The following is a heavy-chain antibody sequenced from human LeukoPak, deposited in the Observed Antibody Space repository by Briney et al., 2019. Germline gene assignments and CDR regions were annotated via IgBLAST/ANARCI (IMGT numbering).Heavy chain of an antibody. V-gene: IGHV3-9*01. CDR2: ISWNSGSI. CDR3: AKQGGYCSSTSCFYYFDY. D-gene: IGHD2-2*01. J-gene: IGHJ4*02. Sequence: PGGSLRLSCAASGFTFDDYAMHWVRQAPGKGLEWVSGISWNSGSIGYADSVKGRFTISRDNAKNSLYLQMNSLRAEDTALYYCAKQGGYCSSTSCFYYFDYWGQGTLVTVSS. CDR1: GFTFDDYA.